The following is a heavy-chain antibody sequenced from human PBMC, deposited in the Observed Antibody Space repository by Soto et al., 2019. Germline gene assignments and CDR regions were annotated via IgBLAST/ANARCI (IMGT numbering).Heavy chain of an antibody. Sequence: PSETLSLTCAVYGGSFCGYYWSWIRQPPGKGLEWIGEINHSGSTNYNPSLKSRVTISVDTSKNQFSLKLSSVTAADTAVYYCARGGTGYYGSGSYHYFDYWGQGTLVTVSS. CDR3: ARGGTGYYGSGSYHYFDY. CDR2: INHSGST. CDR1: GGSFCGYY. V-gene: IGHV4-34*01. D-gene: IGHD3-10*01. J-gene: IGHJ4*02.